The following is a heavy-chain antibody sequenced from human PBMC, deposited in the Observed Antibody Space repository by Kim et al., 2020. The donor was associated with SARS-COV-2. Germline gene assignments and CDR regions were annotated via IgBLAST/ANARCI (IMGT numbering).Heavy chain of an antibody. Sequence: SNQPPKSRVTIYVDTSKNQLSLKLSSVTAADTAVYYCARQGYSTNWFDPWGQGTLVTVSS. CDR3: ARQGYSTNWFDP. D-gene: IGHD4-4*01. V-gene: IGHV4-39*01. J-gene: IGHJ5*02.